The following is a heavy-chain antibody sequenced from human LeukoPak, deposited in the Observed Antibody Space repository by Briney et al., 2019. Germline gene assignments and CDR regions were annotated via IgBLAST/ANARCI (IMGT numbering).Heavy chain of an antibody. D-gene: IGHD4-17*01. J-gene: IGHJ6*02. V-gene: IGHV4-59*01. CDR1: GGSISSYY. CDR3: ARDLGDVRGGVYYYGMDV. Sequence: SETLSLTCTVSGGSISSYYWSWIRQPPGKGLEWIGYIYYSGSTNYNPSLKGRVTISVDTSKNQFSLKLSSVTAADTAVYYCARDLGDVRGGVYYYGMDVWGQGTTVTVSS. CDR2: IYYSGST.